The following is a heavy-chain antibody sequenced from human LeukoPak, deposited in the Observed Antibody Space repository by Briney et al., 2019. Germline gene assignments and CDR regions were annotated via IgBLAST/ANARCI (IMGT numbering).Heavy chain of an antibody. J-gene: IGHJ4*02. CDR1: GYTFTNYA. V-gene: IGHV1-3*03. Sequence: GALVKVSCKASGYTFTNYAMHWVRQAPGQRLEWMGWINAGNGNTKYSQEFQGRVTISRDTSASTAYMELSSLTSEDMAVYYCARVVKYSSGPLTDLLPYYFDSWGQGTLVTVSS. CDR2: INAGNGNT. CDR3: ARVVKYSSGPLTDLLPYYFDS. D-gene: IGHD6-19*01.